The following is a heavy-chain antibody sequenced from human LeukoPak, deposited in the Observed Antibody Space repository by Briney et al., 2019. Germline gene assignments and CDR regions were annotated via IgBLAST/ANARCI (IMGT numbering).Heavy chain of an antibody. CDR3: ARLETSIVGARGVDY. V-gene: IGHV5-51*01. CDR2: IYPGDSDT. Sequence: PGESLKISCKGSGYSFTSYWIGWVRQMPGKGLEWMGIIYPGDSDTRYSPSFQGQVTISADKSISTAYLQWSSLKASDTAMYYCARLETSIVGARGVDYWGQGTLVTVSS. D-gene: IGHD1-26*01. CDR1: GYSFTSYW. J-gene: IGHJ4*02.